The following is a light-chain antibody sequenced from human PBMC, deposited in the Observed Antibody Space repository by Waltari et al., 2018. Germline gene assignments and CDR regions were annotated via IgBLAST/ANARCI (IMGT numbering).Light chain of an antibody. CDR2: GAS. Sequence: DIVMTQSPATLSVSPGERATLSCRASQSIGSHLAWYQHKPGQAPRFLIYGASTRATGIPARFSGSGSGTEFTLTISSLQSADFAVYYCQQYNNWPETFGQGTKVEIK. CDR3: QQYNNWPET. J-gene: IGKJ1*01. V-gene: IGKV3-15*01. CDR1: QSIGSH.